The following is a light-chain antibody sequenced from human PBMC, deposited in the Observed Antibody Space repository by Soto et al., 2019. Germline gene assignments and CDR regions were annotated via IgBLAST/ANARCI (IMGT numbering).Light chain of an antibody. V-gene: IGLV2-14*01. CDR1: SSDVGGYNY. J-gene: IGLJ2*01. Sequence: SALTQPASVSGSPGQSITLSCPGTSSDVGGYNYVSWYQQHPGKAPKLMVYDVSNRPSGVSNRFSGSKSGNTASLTISGLQAEDDADYYCSSFTSSNTVIFGGGTKLTVL. CDR3: SSFTSSNTVI. CDR2: DVS.